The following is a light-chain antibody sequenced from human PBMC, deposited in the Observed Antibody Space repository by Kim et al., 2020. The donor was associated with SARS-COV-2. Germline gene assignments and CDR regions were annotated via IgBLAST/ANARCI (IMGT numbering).Light chain of an antibody. CDR2: AAS. V-gene: IGKV1-27*01. CDR1: QGISNH. CDR3: QKYNSAPWT. Sequence: ASVGDRVTITCRASQGISNHLAWYQQKPGKVPHLLIYAASTLHSGVPSRFSGSGSGTDFTLTISSLQPEDVATYYWQKYNSAPWTFGQGTKVDIK. J-gene: IGKJ1*01.